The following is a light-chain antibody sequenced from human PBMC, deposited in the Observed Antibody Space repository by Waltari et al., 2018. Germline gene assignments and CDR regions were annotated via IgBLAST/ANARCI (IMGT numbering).Light chain of an antibody. Sequence: QSALTQPASVSGSPGQSITISCTGSSSDVGAYHYVSWYQQHPGKAPKLMIYDFTNRAAGVSNRFSGSKSGNTASLTISGRQADDEAEYYCCSYAGTSTVVVFGGGTKLTVL. CDR1: SSDVGAYHY. J-gene: IGLJ3*02. CDR3: CSYAGTSTVVV. CDR2: DFT. V-gene: IGLV2-23*02.